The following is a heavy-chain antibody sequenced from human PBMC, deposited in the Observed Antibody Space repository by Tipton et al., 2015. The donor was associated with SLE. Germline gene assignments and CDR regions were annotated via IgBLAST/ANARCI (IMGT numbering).Heavy chain of an antibody. CDR3: ARGLHYGMDV. Sequence: LRLSCAVYGGSFSGYYWSWIRQPPGKGLEWIGEINHSGSTNYNPTLKSRVTISVDTSKNQFSLKLSSVTAADTAVYYCARGLHYGMDVWGQGTTVTVSS. CDR1: GGSFSGYY. J-gene: IGHJ6*02. CDR2: INHSGST. V-gene: IGHV4-34*01.